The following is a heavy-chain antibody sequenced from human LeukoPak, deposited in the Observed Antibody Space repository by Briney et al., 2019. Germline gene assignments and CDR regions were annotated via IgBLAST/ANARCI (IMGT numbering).Heavy chain of an antibody. V-gene: IGHV3-23*01. CDR1: GFTFSSYA. J-gene: IGHJ4*02. CDR3: AKDRARDGYFDY. Sequence: GGSLRLSCAASGFTFSSYAMSWVRQAPGKGLEWVSAISGSGDSTYYADSVKGRFTISRDNSKNTLYLQMNSLRAEDTAVYYCAKDRARDGYFDYWGQGTLVTVSS. D-gene: IGHD5-24*01. CDR2: ISGSGDST.